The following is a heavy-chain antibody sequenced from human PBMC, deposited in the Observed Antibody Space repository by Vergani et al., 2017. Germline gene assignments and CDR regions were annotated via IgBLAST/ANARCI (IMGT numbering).Heavy chain of an antibody. D-gene: IGHD2-2*01. CDR3: ASSRTAPVVPAAIYYYYGMDV. CDR2: INPNSGGT. Sequence: QVQLVQSGAEVKKPGASVKVSCKASGYTFTGYYMHWVRQAPGQGLEWMGWINPNSGGTNYAQKFQGRVTMTRDTSISTAYMELSRLRSDDTAVYYCASSRTAPVVPAAIYYYYGMDVWGQGTTVTVSS. V-gene: IGHV1-2*02. J-gene: IGHJ6*02. CDR1: GYTFTGYY.